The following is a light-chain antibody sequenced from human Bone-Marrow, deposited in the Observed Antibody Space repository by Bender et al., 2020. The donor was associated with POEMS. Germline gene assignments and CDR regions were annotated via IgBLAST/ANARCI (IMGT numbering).Light chain of an antibody. CDR3: CSYVRGSPL. CDR1: SSDVGRYNL. J-gene: IGLJ2*01. V-gene: IGLV2-23*01. Sequence: QSVLTQPPSASGTPGQSITISCTGTSSDVGRYNLVSWYQQHPGKAPKVIIYEDTKRPSGVSDRFSGSNSGNTASPTISWLQAEDEADDYCCSYVRGSPLFGGGTKLTV. CDR2: EDT.